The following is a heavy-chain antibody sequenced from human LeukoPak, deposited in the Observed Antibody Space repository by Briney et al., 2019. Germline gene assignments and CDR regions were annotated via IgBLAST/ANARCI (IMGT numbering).Heavy chain of an antibody. D-gene: IGHD3-10*01. CDR2: ISSSSSPI. V-gene: IGHV3-48*01. CDR1: GFTFSSYS. CDR3: AKLAKYFYGSETYYFFEH. Sequence: PGGSLRLSCAASGFTFSSYSMNWVRQAPGKGLEWVSYISSSSSPIYYADSVKGRFTISRDNAKNSLYLQMNSLRVEDTAVFYCAKLAKYFYGSETYYFFEHWGQGTPVTASS. J-gene: IGHJ4*02.